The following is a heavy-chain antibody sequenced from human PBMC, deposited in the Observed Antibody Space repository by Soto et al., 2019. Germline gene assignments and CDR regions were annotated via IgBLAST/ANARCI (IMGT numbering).Heavy chain of an antibody. V-gene: IGHV1-3*01. CDR3: ARDLGYGLFDY. Sequence: ASVKVSCKASGYTFISYAMHWVRQAPGQRLEWMGWINAGNGNTKYSQKFQGRVTITRDTSASTAYMELNSLRDEDTALYYCARDLGYGLFDYWGQGTLVPVSS. J-gene: IGHJ4*02. CDR1: GYTFISYA. D-gene: IGHD5-18*01. CDR2: INAGNGNT.